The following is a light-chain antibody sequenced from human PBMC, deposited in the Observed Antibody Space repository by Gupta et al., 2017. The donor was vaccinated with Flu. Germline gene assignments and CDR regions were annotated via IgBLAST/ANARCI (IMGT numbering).Light chain of an antibody. CDR2: RNN. CDR3: AAGDDSLSGV. V-gene: IGLV1-47*01. CDR1: SSNIGSNY. J-gene: IGLJ3*02. Sequence: QSVLTPPPSASGTPVQRVTISCSGSSSNIGSNYVYWYQQLPGTAPKLLLYRNNQRPSGVPDRFSGSKSGTSASLAISGLRSEDGADYYCAAGDDSLSGVFGGGTKLTVL.